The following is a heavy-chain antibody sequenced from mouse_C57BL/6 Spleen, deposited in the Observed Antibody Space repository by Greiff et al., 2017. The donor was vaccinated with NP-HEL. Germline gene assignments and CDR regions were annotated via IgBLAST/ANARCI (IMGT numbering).Heavy chain of an antibody. V-gene: IGHV1-18*01. J-gene: IGHJ4*01. CDR3: ARGSIYYEYDYYAMDY. D-gene: IGHD2-4*01. CDR1: GYTFTDYN. CDR2: INPNNGGT. Sequence: VQLKESGPELVKPGASVKIPCKASGYTFTDYNMDWVKQSHGKSLEWIGDINPNNGGTIYNQKFKGKATLTVDKSSSTAYMELRSLTSEDTAVYYCARGSIYYEYDYYAMDYWGQGTSVTVSS.